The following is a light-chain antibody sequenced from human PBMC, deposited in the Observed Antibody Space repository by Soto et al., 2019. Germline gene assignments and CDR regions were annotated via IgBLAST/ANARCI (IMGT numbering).Light chain of an antibody. V-gene: IGKV1-39*01. CDR2: AAS. Sequence: DIQMTQSPSSLSASVGDRVTITCRASQSISSYLNWYQQKPGKAPKLLIYAASSLQSGVPSRFSGSGSGTDFTLTISSLQPEDFATYYCQQSYSTTFGQGTRLAIK. J-gene: IGKJ5*01. CDR1: QSISSY. CDR3: QQSYSTT.